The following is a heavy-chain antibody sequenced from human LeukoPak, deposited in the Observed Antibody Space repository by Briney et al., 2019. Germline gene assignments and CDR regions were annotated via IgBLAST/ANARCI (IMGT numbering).Heavy chain of an antibody. Sequence: SVKVSCKASAGTFSSYAISWVRQAPGQGLEWMGRIIPIFGTANYAQKFQGRVTITADKSTSTAYMELSSLRSEDTAVYYCARTQLYYDILTGSDYWGQGTLVTVSS. CDR1: AGTFSSYA. CDR3: ARTQLYYDILTGSDY. J-gene: IGHJ4*02. D-gene: IGHD3-9*01. CDR2: IIPIFGTA. V-gene: IGHV1-69*06.